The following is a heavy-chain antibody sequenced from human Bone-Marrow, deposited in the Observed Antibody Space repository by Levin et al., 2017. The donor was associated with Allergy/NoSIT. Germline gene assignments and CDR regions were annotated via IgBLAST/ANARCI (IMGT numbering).Heavy chain of an antibody. CDR3: AKEHDYGSNFIADS. J-gene: IGHJ4*02. V-gene: IGHV3-23*01. D-gene: IGHD4-23*01. CDR2: ISDSADNI. Sequence: GGSLRLSCATSGFRFSNYAMSWVRQAPGKGLEWISTISDSADNIYYADSVKGRFTCSRDNYKNTLYLQMSSLRAEDTAMYYCAKEHDYGSNFIADSWGQGTLVVVSA. CDR1: GFRFSNYA.